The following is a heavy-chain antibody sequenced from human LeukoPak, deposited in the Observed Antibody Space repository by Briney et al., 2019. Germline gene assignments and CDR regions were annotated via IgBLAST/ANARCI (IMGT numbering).Heavy chain of an antibody. V-gene: IGHV4-34*01. J-gene: IGHJ4*02. D-gene: IGHD2-2*01. CDR2: INHSGST. CDR3: ARSCGSTSCYRY. CDR1: GGSFSGYY. Sequence: PSETLSLTCAVYGGSFSGYYWSWIRQPPGKGLEWIEEINHSGSTNYNPSLKSRVTISVDTSKNQFSLKLSSVTAADTAVYYCARSCGSTSCYRYWGQGTLVTVSS.